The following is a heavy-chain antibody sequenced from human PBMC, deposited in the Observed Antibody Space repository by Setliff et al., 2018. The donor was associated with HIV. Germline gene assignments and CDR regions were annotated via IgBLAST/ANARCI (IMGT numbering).Heavy chain of an antibody. CDR3: AKEGLSDYDYVGYFDF. Sequence: PGGSLRLSCAASGFTFSSYNMGWVRQAPGKGLEWVSSVSAGGGTSNYADSVKGRFTIFRDNLKNTLFLQMNGLRVEDTAVYYCAKEGLSDYDYVGYFDFWGQGTLVTVSS. V-gene: IGHV3-23*01. CDR2: VSAGGGTS. J-gene: IGHJ4*02. D-gene: IGHD5-12*01. CDR1: GFTFSSYN.